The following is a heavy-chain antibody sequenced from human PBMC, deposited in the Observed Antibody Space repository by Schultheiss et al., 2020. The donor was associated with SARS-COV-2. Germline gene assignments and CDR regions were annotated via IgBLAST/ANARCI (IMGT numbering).Heavy chain of an antibody. CDR2: ISGSGGST. D-gene: IGHD1-26*01. J-gene: IGHJ3*02. CDR3: ATSVSKWELYAFDI. CDR1: GFTFSSYA. Sequence: GESLKISCAASGFTFSSYAMSWVRQAPGKGLEWVSAISGSGGSTYYADSVKGRFTISRDNSKNTLYLQMNSLRAEDTAVYYCATSVSKWELYAFDIWGQGTMVTVSS. V-gene: IGHV3-23*01.